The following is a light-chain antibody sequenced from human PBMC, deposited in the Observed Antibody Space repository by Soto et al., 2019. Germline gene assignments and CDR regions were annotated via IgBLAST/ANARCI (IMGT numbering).Light chain of an antibody. Sequence: EIVMTQYTATLSVSPGERATLSCRASQSVRSNLAWYQQKPGQAPRLLIYDASNRATGIPARFSGSGSGTDFTFTISSLEPEDFAVYYCQQRSNWPITFGQGTLLEI. J-gene: IGKJ5*01. CDR1: QSVRSN. CDR3: QQRSNWPIT. CDR2: DAS. V-gene: IGKV3-11*01.